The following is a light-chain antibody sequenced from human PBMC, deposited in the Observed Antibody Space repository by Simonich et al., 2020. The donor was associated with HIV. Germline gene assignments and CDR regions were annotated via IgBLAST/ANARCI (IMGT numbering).Light chain of an antibody. CDR1: SSNIGSNT. V-gene: IGLV1-44*01. Sequence: QSVLTQPPSASGTPGQRVTISCSGSSSNIGSNTVNWYQQLPGTAPKLLIYRNNHRPSGVPDRFSGSKSGTSASLAISGLQSEDEAAYYCAAWDDSLNGPVFGGGTKLTVL. J-gene: IGLJ2*01. CDR3: AAWDDSLNGPV. CDR2: RNN.